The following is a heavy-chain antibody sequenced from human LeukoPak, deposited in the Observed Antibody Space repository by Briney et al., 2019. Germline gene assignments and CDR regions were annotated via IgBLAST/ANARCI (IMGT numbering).Heavy chain of an antibody. V-gene: IGHV4-34*01. D-gene: IGHD3-10*01. CDR1: GGSFSGYY. CDR3: ASPLLCGSGSSRNQTDY. Sequence: SETLSLTCAVYGGSFSGYYWSWIRQPPGKGLEWIGEINHSGSTYYNPSLKSRVTISVDTSKNQFSLKLSSVTAADTAVYYCASPLLCGSGSSRNQTDYWGQGTLVTVSS. CDR2: INHSGST. J-gene: IGHJ4*02.